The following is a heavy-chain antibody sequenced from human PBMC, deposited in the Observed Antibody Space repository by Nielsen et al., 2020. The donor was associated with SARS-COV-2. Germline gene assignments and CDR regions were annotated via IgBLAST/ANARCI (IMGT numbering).Heavy chain of an antibody. J-gene: IGHJ4*02. CDR3: ARARAGGDTGDY. CDR1: GYTFSSHD. D-gene: IGHD4-17*01. Sequence: ASVKVSCKASGYTFSSHDISWVRQAPGQGLEWMGWISTYNGDTNYAQKFQGRVAMTTDTSTSTAYMELGSLRSDDTAVYYCARARAGGDTGDYWGQGTLVTVSS. V-gene: IGHV1-18*01. CDR2: ISTYNGDT.